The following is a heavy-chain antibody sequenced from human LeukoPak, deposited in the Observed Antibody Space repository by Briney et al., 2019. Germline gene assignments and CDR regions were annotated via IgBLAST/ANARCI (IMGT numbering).Heavy chain of an antibody. V-gene: IGHV3-48*03. D-gene: IGHD3-10*01. CDR2: ISSSGSTI. Sequence: GGSLRLSCAASGFTFSSYEMNWVRQAPGKGLEWVSYISSSGSTIYYADSVKGRFTISRDNSKNTLYLQMNSLRAEDTAVYYCAKGGGSGNNYYYYYYMDVWGKGTTVTISS. CDR1: GFTFSSYE. J-gene: IGHJ6*03. CDR3: AKGGGSGNNYYYYYYMDV.